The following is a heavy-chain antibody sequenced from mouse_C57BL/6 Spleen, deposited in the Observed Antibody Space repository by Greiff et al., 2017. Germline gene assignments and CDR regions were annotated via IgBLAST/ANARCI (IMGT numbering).Heavy chain of an antibody. V-gene: IGHV1-50*01. D-gene: IGHD1-1*01. CDR3: ARYGSGHWDFDV. Sequence: QVQLQQPGAELVKPGASVKLSCKASGYTFNSYWMQWVKQRPGQGLEWIGEIDPSDSYTNYNQKFKGKATLTVDTSSSTAYMQLSSLTSEDSAVDYCARYGSGHWDFDVWGTGTTVTVSS. CDR2: IDPSDSYT. CDR1: GYTFNSYW. J-gene: IGHJ1*03.